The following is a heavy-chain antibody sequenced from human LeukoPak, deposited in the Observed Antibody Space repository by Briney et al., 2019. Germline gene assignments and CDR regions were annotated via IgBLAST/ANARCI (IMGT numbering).Heavy chain of an antibody. V-gene: IGHV4-39*01. J-gene: IGHJ4*02. CDR1: GGSISSSSYY. CDR2: IYYSGST. CDR3: ARFAAVAGPGL. Sequence: SETLSLTCTVSGGSISSSSYYWGWIRQPPGKGLEWIGSIYYSGSTYYNPSLKSRVTISVDTSKNQFSLKLSSVTAADTAVYYCARFAAVAGPGLWGQGTLVTVSS. D-gene: IGHD6-19*01.